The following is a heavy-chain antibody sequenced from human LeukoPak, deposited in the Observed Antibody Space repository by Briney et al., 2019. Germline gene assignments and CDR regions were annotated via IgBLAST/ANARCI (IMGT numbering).Heavy chain of an antibody. CDR1: GFTFSSYG. CDR2: IRYDGSNK. Sequence: GGSLRLSCAASGFTFSSYGMHWVRQAPGKGLEWVAFIRYDGSNKSYADSVKGRFTISRDNSKNTLYLQMDSLRAEDTAVYYCASLMATASSCYYYYMDVWGKGTTVTVSS. V-gene: IGHV3-30*02. CDR3: ASLMATASSCYYYYMDV. J-gene: IGHJ6*03. D-gene: IGHD5-24*01.